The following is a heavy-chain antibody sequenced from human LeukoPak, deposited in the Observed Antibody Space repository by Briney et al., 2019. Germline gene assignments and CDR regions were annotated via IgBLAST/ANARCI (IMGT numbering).Heavy chain of an antibody. Sequence: ASVKVSCKDSGYTFTGYYMHWVRQAPGQGLEWMGRINPNSGDTNYAQKFQDRVTMTRDTSISTAYMELSRLRSDDTAVYYCARGWFGELKVDYWGQGTLVTVSS. CDR1: GYTFTGYY. V-gene: IGHV1-2*06. D-gene: IGHD3-10*01. J-gene: IGHJ4*02. CDR2: INPNSGDT. CDR3: ARGWFGELKVDY.